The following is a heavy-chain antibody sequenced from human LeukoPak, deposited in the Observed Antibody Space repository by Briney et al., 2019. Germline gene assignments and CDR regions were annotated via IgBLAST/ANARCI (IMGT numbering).Heavy chain of an antibody. D-gene: IGHD2/OR15-2a*01. CDR3: ARDPYYLPGY. CDR1: RFTFNLYS. V-gene: IGHV3-48*04. J-gene: IGHJ4*02. Sequence: PGGSLRLSCEASRFTFNLYSMNWFRQAPGKGLEWVAYINVGGSPTYYADSVRGRFTISRDDARDSLSLQMSSLRAEDTAAYYCARDPYYLPGYWGQGTLVTVFS. CDR2: INVGGSPT.